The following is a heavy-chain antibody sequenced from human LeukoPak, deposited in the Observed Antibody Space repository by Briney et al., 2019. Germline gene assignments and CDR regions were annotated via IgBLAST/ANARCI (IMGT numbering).Heavy chain of an antibody. Sequence: GESLKISCKGSGYSFTSYWIAWVRQMPGKGLEWMGIIYPGNSGVIYSPSFQGLVTISADKSISTAHLQWASLKASDTAMYYCTRAGNDYDYDYWGQGTLVTVSS. CDR3: TRAGNDYDYDY. CDR1: GYSFTSYW. V-gene: IGHV5-51*01. D-gene: IGHD1-1*01. J-gene: IGHJ4*02. CDR2: IYPGNSGV.